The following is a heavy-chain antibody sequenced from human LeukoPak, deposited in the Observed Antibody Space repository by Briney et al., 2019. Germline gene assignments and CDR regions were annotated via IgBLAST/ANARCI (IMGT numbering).Heavy chain of an antibody. Sequence: SETLSLTCTVSGGSIRRSSYYWGWIRQPPGRGLEWIGSIYYSGSTFYNPSLKSRVTISVDTSKNQFSLKLSSVTAADTAVYYCAGRKIGDFDSSGYWDYWGQGTLVTVSS. CDR3: AGRKIGDFDSSGYWDY. CDR1: GGSIRRSSYY. V-gene: IGHV4-39*01. J-gene: IGHJ4*02. CDR2: IYYSGST. D-gene: IGHD3-22*01.